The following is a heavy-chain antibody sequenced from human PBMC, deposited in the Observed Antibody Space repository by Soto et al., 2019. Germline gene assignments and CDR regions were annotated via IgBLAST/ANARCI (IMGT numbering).Heavy chain of an antibody. D-gene: IGHD1-7*01. CDR2: MNPNSGNT. V-gene: IGHV1-8*01. J-gene: IGHJ2*01. Sequence: QVQLVQSGAEVKKPGASVKVSCKASGYTFTSYDINWVRQATGQGLEWMGWMNPNSGNTGYAQKFQGRVTMTRNTSISTAYMELSSLRSEDTAVYYCASAGGITGTTGYWYFDLWGRGTLVTVSS. CDR1: GYTFTSYD. CDR3: ASAGGITGTTGYWYFDL.